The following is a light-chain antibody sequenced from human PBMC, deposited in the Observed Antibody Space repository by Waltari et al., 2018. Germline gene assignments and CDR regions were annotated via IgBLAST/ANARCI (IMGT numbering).Light chain of an antibody. Sequence: DIQMTQSPSSVSASVRDRVTITCRASQGIRSWLAWFQQKPGKAPNLLIYAASSLQSGVPSRFSGSGSGTDFTLTISSLQPEDFATYYCQQAASFPLTFGGGTKVEIK. CDR3: QQAASFPLT. V-gene: IGKV1D-12*01. CDR2: AAS. J-gene: IGKJ4*01. CDR1: QGIRSW.